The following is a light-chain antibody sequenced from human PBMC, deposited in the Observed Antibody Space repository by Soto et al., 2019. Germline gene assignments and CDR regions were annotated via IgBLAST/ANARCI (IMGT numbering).Light chain of an antibody. CDR3: QQRSNWQALT. CDR2: DAS. V-gene: IGKV3-11*01. J-gene: IGKJ4*01. Sequence: EIVLTQSPATLSLSPGERATLSCRASQSVSRYLAWYQQKPAQAPRLLIYDASNRATGIPARFSGSGSGTDFTLTISSLEAEDFAVYYCQQRSNWQALTFGGGT. CDR1: QSVSRY.